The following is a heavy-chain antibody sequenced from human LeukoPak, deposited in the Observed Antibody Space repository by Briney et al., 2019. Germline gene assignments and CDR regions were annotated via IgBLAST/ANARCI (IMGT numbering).Heavy chain of an antibody. Sequence: GGSLRLSCAASGFTFSHAWMSWVRQAPGKGLEWVGRIKSKTDGGTTDYAAPVKGRFTISRDDSKDTLYLRMNSLKTEDTAVCYCTTDHLYDTTLIFDYWGQGTLVTVSS. CDR3: TTDHLYDTTLIFDY. J-gene: IGHJ4*02. CDR2: IKSKTDGGTT. V-gene: IGHV3-15*01. D-gene: IGHD2-15*01. CDR1: GFTFSHAW.